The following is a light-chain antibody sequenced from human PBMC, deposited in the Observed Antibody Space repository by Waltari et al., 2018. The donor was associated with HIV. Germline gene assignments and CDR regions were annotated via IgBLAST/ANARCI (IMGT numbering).Light chain of an antibody. V-gene: IGLV1-51*01. CDR1: SSNIGNDF. J-gene: IGLJ3*02. CDR3: GTWDKTLSVGV. CDR2: DKI. Sequence: QFVLTQPPSVSAAPGQKVTISCSGSSSNIGNDFVSWYQVLPGAAPKLLIYDKIKRPSVIPARFSGSKSGTSATLAITGRQTGDEADYYCGTWDKTLSVGVFGGGTKLTVL.